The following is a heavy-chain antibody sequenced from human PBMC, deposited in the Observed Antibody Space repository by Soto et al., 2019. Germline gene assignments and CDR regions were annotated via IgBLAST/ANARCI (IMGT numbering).Heavy chain of an antibody. Sequence: QVRLQQWGAGLLKPSETLPLTCAVYGGSFSDYYWSWVRQPQGKGLEWIGEINHSGSTNYNPSLKSRVTISVDTSKNQFSLKLNSVTAADTAVYYCAREVPSRYFDLWGRGTPVTVSS. D-gene: IGHD3-10*01. CDR2: INHSGST. CDR1: GGSFSDYY. CDR3: AREVPSRYFDL. V-gene: IGHV4-34*01. J-gene: IGHJ2*01.